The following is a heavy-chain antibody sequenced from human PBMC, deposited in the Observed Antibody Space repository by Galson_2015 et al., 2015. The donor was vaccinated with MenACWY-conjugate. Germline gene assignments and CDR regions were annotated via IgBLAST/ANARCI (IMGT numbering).Heavy chain of an antibody. D-gene: IGHD2-8*02. CDR3: TRNGGPGAPHFDY. J-gene: IGHJ4*02. V-gene: IGHV3-49*03. Sequence: SLRLSCSTSGFTFGDYAVCWFRQAPGKGLEWGGFFAGAPYGVTPEYAVSVKVRFTIARDNTKGTAYLQMNGLKTEHAAMYYCTRNGGPGAPHFDYWGQGTLVTVSS. CDR1: GFTFGDYA. CDR2: FAGAPYGVTP.